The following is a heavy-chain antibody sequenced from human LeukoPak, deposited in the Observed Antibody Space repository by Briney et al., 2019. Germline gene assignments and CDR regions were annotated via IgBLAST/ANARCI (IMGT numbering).Heavy chain of an antibody. V-gene: IGHV4-59*01. Sequence: SETLSLTCTVSGGSSSSYYWGWIRQPPGNGLEWNVYIYYSGSTNYHPSLKSRVTISVDTSKNQFSLKLSSVTAGDTAVYSCEREYTDSSGLHAFDIWGHGTMVTVSS. CDR3: EREYTDSSGLHAFDI. D-gene: IGHD3-22*01. CDR1: GGSSSSYY. J-gene: IGHJ3*02. CDR2: IYYSGST.